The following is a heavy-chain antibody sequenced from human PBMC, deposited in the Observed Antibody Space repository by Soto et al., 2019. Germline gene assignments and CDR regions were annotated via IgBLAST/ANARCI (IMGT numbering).Heavy chain of an antibody. V-gene: IGHV4-39*01. D-gene: IGHD4-17*01. CDR1: GGSISSSSYY. CDR3: ARHPRDYGGHLDV. Sequence: QLQLQESGPGLVKPSETLSLTCTVSGGSISSSSYYWGWIRQPPGKGLEWIGSIYYSGSTYYNPSLKSRVTISVDTSKNQFSLKLSSVTAADTAVYYCARHPRDYGGHLDVWGQGTTVTVSS. J-gene: IGHJ6*02. CDR2: IYYSGST.